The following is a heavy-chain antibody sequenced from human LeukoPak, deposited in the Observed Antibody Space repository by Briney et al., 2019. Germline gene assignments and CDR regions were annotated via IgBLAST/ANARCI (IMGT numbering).Heavy chain of an antibody. D-gene: IGHD6-19*01. J-gene: IGHJ4*02. CDR2: ISWNSGSI. CDR3: AMSSGWNYFDY. CDR1: GFTFDDYA. Sequence: GGSLRLSCAASGFTFDDYAMHWVRQAPGKGLEWVSGISWNSGSIGYADSVKGRFTISRGNAKNSLYLQMNSLRAEDTALYYCAMSSGWNYFDYWGQGTLVTVSS. V-gene: IGHV3-9*01.